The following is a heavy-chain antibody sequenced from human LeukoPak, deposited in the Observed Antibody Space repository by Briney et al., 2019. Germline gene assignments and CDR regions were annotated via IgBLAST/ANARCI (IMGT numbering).Heavy chain of an antibody. CDR3: ASDRGGPYYYDSSGYQY. CDR2: IYYSGST. Sequence: SETLSLTCTVSGGSISNYYWSWIRQPPGKGLEWIGYIYYSGSTNYNPSLKSRVTISLDTSKNQFSLKLSSVTAADTAVYFCASDRGGPYYYDSSGYQYWGQGTLVTVSS. V-gene: IGHV4-59*01. CDR1: GGSISNYY. J-gene: IGHJ4*02. D-gene: IGHD3-22*01.